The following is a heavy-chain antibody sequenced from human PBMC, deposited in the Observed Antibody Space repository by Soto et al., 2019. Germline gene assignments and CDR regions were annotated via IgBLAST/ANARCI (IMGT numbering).Heavy chain of an antibody. V-gene: IGHV4-30-4*02. Sequence: SETLSLTCTVSGGSVSSGDYFWTWICQSPGKGLEWIGYVSHIGSTYYNPSLNSRAKVSLDTSNKQVSLRLTYGTAADTAVYYCARAPIDHNWFDTWGQGTLVTVSS. CDR2: VSHIGST. J-gene: IGHJ5*02. CDR3: ARAPIDHNWFDT. D-gene: IGHD3-9*01. CDR1: GGSVSSGDYF.